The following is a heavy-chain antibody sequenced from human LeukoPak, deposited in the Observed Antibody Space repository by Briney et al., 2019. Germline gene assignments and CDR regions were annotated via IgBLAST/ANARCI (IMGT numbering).Heavy chain of an antibody. V-gene: IGHV3-30*03. CDR1: RFTFSSYG. Sequence: GGSLRLSCAASRFTFSSYGMHWVRQAPGKGLEWVAIISFDGSDKYYADSVKGRFTISRDNSKNTLYLQMNSLRPEDTAVYYCAIRYRGDWGQGTLVTVSS. CDR3: AIRYRGD. J-gene: IGHJ4*02. D-gene: IGHD3-9*01. CDR2: ISFDGSDK.